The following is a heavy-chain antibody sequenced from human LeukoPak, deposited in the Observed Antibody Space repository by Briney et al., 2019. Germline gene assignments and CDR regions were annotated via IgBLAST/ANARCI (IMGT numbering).Heavy chain of an antibody. CDR2: INPNSGGT. J-gene: IGHJ5*02. Sequence: ASVKVSCKASGYTFTGYYMHWVRQAPGQGLEWMGWINPNSGGTNYAQKFQGRVTMTRDTSISTAYMELSRLRSDDTAVYYCARTVAGREGNWFGPWGQGTLVTVSS. CDR3: ARTVAGREGNWFGP. CDR1: GYTFTGYY. V-gene: IGHV1-2*02. D-gene: IGHD6-19*01.